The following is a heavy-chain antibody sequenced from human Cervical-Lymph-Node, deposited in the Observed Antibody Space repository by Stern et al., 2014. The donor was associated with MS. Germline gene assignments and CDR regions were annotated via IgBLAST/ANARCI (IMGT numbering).Heavy chain of an antibody. Sequence: QVQLVQSGPGLVKPSETLSLTCAVSGGSISSRYWGWIRQPPGKGLEWIGLISHSGDTKYNPSLKSRATISLETSKNQLSLKVPSVTAADTAVYYCARLSTAVDFWGQGTLVTVSS. J-gene: IGHJ4*02. V-gene: IGHV4-59*08. CDR3: ARLSTAVDF. CDR2: ISHSGDT. CDR1: GGSISSRY.